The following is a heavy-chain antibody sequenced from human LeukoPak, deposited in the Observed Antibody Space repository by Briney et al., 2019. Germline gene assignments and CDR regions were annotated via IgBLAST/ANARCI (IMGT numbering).Heavy chain of an antibody. CDR1: GDTFTSYT. J-gene: IGHJ5*02. V-gene: IGHV1-69*04. D-gene: IGHD3-22*01. CDR2: IIPIVGVA. Sequence: ASVKVSCKASGDTFTSYTISWVRQAPGQGLEWMGRIIPIVGVANYAQKFQGRVTITADKSTSTAYMELSSLRSEDTAVYYCARDIAYYDSSGGHNWFDPWGEGTLVTVSS. CDR3: ARDIAYYDSSGGHNWFDP.